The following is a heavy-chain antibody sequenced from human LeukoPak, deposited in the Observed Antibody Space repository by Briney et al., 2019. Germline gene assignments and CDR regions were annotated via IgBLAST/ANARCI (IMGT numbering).Heavy chain of an antibody. CDR2: IYHSGST. V-gene: IGHV4-4*02. CDR3: ARERSSDYDTEMGPRYFQH. CDR1: GGSISSSNW. J-gene: IGHJ1*01. D-gene: IGHD3-16*01. Sequence: SGTLSLTCAASGGSISSSNWWSWVRQPPGKGLEWIGEIYHSGSTNYNPSLKSRVTISVDKSKNQFSLKLSSVTAADTAVYYCARERSSDYDTEMGPRYFQHWGQGTLVTVSS.